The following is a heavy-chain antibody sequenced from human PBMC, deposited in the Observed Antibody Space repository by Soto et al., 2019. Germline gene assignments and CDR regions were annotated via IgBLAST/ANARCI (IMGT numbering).Heavy chain of an antibody. CDR1: GYTFSTSG. J-gene: IGHJ6*02. V-gene: IGHV1-18*01. CDR3: AREGPRPYYYYGMDV. Sequence: QAQLEQSGAEVMKPGASVKVYCKSSGYTFSTSGISWVRQAPGQGLEWMGWISTYNGDANYAQRFQGRVTMTTDTSTSTTFMELRSLRSDDTAVYYCAREGPRPYYYYGMDVWGQGTTVTVSS. CDR2: ISTYNGDA. D-gene: IGHD6-6*01.